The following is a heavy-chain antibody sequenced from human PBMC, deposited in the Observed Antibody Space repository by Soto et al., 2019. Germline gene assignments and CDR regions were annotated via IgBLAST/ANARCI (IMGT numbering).Heavy chain of an antibody. CDR3: ARDGIGGTVFRGYIDF. CDR1: GGIFHGYG. V-gene: IGHV3-33*01. D-gene: IGHD1-7*01. J-gene: IGHJ4*02. CDR2: IRFDGSNE. Sequence: QEQLVESGGGVVQPGTSLRLSCAVPGGIFHGYGMHWVRQAPGKGLEWVAIIRFDGSNEEYADSVKGRFTISRDNSKNTLYLQMNTLGAEDRAVYYCARDGIGGTVFRGYIDFWGRGNVGTVAS.